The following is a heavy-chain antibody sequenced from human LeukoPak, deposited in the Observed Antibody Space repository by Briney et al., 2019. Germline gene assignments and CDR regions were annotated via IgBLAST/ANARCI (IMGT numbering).Heavy chain of an antibody. J-gene: IGHJ4*02. CDR1: GGTFSSYA. CDR2: ISAYNGDT. CDR3: ARAFSDYYDSSGQATDIDY. D-gene: IGHD3-22*01. Sequence: GASVKVSCKASGGTFSSYAISWVRQAPGQGLEWMGWISAYNGDTNFAQRFQGRVTMTTDTSTSTAYMELGSLRSDDTAVYYCARAFSDYYDSSGQATDIDYWGQGTLVTVSS. V-gene: IGHV1-18*01.